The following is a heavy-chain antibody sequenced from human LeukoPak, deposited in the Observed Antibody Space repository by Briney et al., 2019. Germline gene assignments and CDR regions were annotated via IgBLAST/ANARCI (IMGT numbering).Heavy chain of an antibody. V-gene: IGHV3-30*18. J-gene: IGHJ4*02. Sequence: GGSLRLSCAASGFTFSSYGMHWVRQAPGKGLEWVAVISYDGSNKYYADSVKGRFTISRDNSKNTLYLQMNSLRAEDTAVYYCAKGPRYFDWVHFDYWGQGTLVTVSS. D-gene: IGHD3-9*01. CDR1: GFTFSSYG. CDR3: AKGPRYFDWVHFDY. CDR2: ISYDGSNK.